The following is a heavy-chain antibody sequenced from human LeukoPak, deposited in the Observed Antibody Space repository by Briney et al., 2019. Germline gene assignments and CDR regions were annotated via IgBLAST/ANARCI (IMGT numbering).Heavy chain of an antibody. J-gene: IGHJ6*03. CDR1: GGTFSNYA. CDR3: AISSTGYSHSYMDV. Sequence: ASVKVSCKASGGTFSNYAISWVRQAPGQGLEWMGGIIPIFGTANYAQKFQGRVTITTDESTSTAYMELSSLRSEDTAVYYCAISSTGYSHSYMDVWGKGTTVTVSS. V-gene: IGHV1-69*05. CDR2: IIPIFGTA. D-gene: IGHD3-9*01.